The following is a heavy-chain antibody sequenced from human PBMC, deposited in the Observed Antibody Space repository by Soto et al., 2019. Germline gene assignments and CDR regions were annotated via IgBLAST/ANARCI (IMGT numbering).Heavy chain of an antibody. Sequence: ASVKVSCKASGYTFTSYGISWVRQAPGQGLEWMGWISAYNGNTNYAQKLQGRVTMTTDTSTSTAYMELRSLRSDDTAVYYCARDKPYDRRGYYFANFQHCGQGNLLTVSS. CDR2: ISAYNGNT. J-gene: IGHJ1*01. V-gene: IGHV1-18*01. D-gene: IGHD3-22*01. CDR3: ARDKPYDRRGYYFANFQH. CDR1: GYTFTSYG.